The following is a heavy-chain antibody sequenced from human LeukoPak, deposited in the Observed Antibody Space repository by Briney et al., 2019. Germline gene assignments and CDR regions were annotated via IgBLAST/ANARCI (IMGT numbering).Heavy chain of an antibody. CDR3: ARDRGWENLSHDLDY. CDR1: GFTFSSYW. V-gene: IGHV3-74*01. Sequence: GGSLRLSCAASGFTFSSYWMHWVRQVPGKGLVWVSRINTDGSSTNYADSVKGRFTISRDNAKNTLYLQMNSLRAEDTALYYCARDRGWENLSHDLDYWGQGTLVTVSS. J-gene: IGHJ4*02. D-gene: IGHD1-26*01. CDR2: INTDGSST.